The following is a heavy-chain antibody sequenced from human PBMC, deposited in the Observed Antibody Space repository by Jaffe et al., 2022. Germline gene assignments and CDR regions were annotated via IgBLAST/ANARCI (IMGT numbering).Heavy chain of an antibody. CDR1: GFTFSSYA. J-gene: IGHJ4*02. CDR3: AKGRIMITFGGVIVGGYFDY. D-gene: IGHD3-16*02. Sequence: EVQLLESGGGLVQPGGSLRLSCAASGFTFSSYAMSWVRQAPGKGLEWVSAISGSGGSTYYADSVKGRFTISRDNSKNTLYLQMNSLRAEDTAVYYCAKGRIMITFGGVIVGGYFDYWGQGTLVTVSS. CDR2: ISGSGGST. V-gene: IGHV3-23*01.